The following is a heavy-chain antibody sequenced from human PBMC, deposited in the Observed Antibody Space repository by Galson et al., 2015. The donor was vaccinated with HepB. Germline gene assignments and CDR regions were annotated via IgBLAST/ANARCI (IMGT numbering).Heavy chain of an antibody. V-gene: IGHV7-4-1*02. Sequence: SVKASCKASGYTFTSYAMNWVRQAPGQGLEWMGWINTNTGNPTYAQGFTGRFVFSLDTFVSTAYLQISSLKAEDTAVYYCAIITGGIAAADYWGQGTLVTVSS. CDR2: INTNTGNP. CDR1: GYTFTSYA. D-gene: IGHD6-13*01. J-gene: IGHJ4*02. CDR3: AIITGGIAAADY.